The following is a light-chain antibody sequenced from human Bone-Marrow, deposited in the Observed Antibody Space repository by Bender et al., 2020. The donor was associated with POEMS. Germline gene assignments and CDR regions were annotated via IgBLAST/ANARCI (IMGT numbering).Light chain of an antibody. CDR3: QAWDGSTVV. CDR2: QDD. Sequence: SYKLTQPPSVSVSPGQPATVTCFGDKLGGKYVWWYQHKSGQSPVLVMSQDDKRPSNVPGRFSGSKSGSTATLIISGTQAMDEGDYYCQAWDGSTVVFGGGTKVTVL. J-gene: IGLJ2*01. V-gene: IGLV3-1*01. CDR1: KLGGKY.